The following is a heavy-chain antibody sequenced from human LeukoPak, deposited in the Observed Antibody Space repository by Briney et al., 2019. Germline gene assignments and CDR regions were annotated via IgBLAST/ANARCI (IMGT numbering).Heavy chain of an antibody. CDR1: GYTFTGYY. J-gene: IGHJ4*02. Sequence: ASVKVSCKASGYTFTGYYMRWVRQAPGQGLEWMGWINPNSGGTNYAQKFQGRVTMTRDTSISTAYMELTSLRSDDTAVYYCARGREVRPDSNNKNYLYDYWGQGTLVIVSS. CDR2: INPNSGGT. D-gene: IGHD1-7*01. CDR3: ARGREVRPDSNNKNYLYDY. V-gene: IGHV1-2*02.